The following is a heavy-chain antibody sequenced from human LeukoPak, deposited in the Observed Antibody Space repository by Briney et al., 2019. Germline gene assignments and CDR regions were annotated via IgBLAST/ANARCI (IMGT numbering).Heavy chain of an antibody. Sequence: ASVKGSCKAAGYTFNHHGITWVRQAPGQGLEWMGWIKVYNGDTKYSQEFQGRVTMTRDTSTSTAYMELRSLTSDDTAVYYCARDPSNTSGRYQYFDLWGRGTLVTVSS. CDR3: ARDPSNTSGRYQYFDL. CDR1: GYTFNHHG. J-gene: IGHJ2*01. D-gene: IGHD6-19*01. CDR2: IKVYNGDT. V-gene: IGHV1-18*01.